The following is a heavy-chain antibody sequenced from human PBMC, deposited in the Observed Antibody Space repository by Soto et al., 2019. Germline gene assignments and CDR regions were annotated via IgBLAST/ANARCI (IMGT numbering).Heavy chain of an antibody. V-gene: IGHV3-30*04. Sequence: GGSLRLSCAASGFTFSSYAMHWVRQAPGKGLEWVAVISYDGSNKYYADSVKGRFTISRDNSKNTLYLQMNSLRAEDTAVYYCARNAYSSSWYYFDYWGQGTLVTVSS. CDR1: GFTFSSYA. D-gene: IGHD6-13*01. J-gene: IGHJ4*02. CDR3: ARNAYSSSWYYFDY. CDR2: ISYDGSNK.